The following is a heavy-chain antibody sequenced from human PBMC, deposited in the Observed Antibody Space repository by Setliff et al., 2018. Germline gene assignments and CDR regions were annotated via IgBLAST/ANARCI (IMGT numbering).Heavy chain of an antibody. Sequence: GGSLRLSCAASGFTFSIHALHWVRQAPGKGLEWVAVISDDGSNKYYADSVKGRFTISRDNAKNSLFLQMNSLRIEDMGIYYCARDGGINMVKTYYYGLDVWGQGTTVTVSS. CDR3: ARDGGINMVKTYYYGLDV. D-gene: IGHD1-20*01. CDR2: ISDDGSNK. J-gene: IGHJ6*02. CDR1: GFTFSIHA. V-gene: IGHV3-30-3*01.